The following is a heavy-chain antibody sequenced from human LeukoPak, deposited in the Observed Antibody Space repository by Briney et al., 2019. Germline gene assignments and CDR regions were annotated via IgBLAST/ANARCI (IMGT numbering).Heavy chain of an antibody. D-gene: IGHD5-12*01. V-gene: IGHV4-59*10. CDR2: IYTSGST. Sequence: SETLSLTCAVYGGSFSGYYWSWIRQPAGKGLEWIGRIYTSGSTNYNPSLKSRVTISVDTSKNQFSLKLSSVTAADTAVYYCARGPGGYSGYAYFDYWGQGTLVTVSS. J-gene: IGHJ4*02. CDR1: GGSFSGYY. CDR3: ARGPGGYSGYAYFDY.